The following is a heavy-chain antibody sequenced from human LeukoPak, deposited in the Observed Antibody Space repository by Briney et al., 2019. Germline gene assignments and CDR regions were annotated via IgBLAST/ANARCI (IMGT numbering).Heavy chain of an antibody. V-gene: IGHV4-61*02. J-gene: IGHJ4*02. CDR2: IYTSGST. CDR1: GGSISSGSYY. D-gene: IGHD3-9*01. CDR3: ARAGMTLTGYYMVNYFDY. Sequence: SETLSLTCTVSGGSISSGSYYWSWIRQPAGKGLEWIGRIYTSGSTNYNPSLKSRVTISVDTSKNQFSLKLSSVTAADTAVYYCARAGMTLTGYYMVNYFDYWGQGTLVTVSS.